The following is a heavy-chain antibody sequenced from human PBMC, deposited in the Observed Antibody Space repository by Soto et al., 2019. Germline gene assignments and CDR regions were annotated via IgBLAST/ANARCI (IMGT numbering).Heavy chain of an antibody. CDR2: IIPIYDSP. Sequence: EASVKVSCKASGDTFNNYAISWVRQAPGQGLRWMGGIIPIYDSPSYAQGSHNRVTITADRSTSTAHLELNGLTSEDTAVYYCAASTFLSGVSGYFHLDFWGQGTLVTVSS. CDR3: AASTFLSGVSGYFHLDF. D-gene: IGHD3-3*01. V-gene: IGHV1-69*06. CDR1: GDTFNNYA. J-gene: IGHJ4*02.